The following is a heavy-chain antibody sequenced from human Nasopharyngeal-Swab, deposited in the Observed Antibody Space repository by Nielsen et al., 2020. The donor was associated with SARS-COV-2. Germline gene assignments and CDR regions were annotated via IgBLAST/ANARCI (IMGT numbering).Heavy chain of an antibody. CDR2: ISSSSSTI. D-gene: IGHD2-15*01. CDR3: ARGAGGGGEHAFDI. CDR1: GFTFSSYS. V-gene: IGHV3-48*04. Sequence: GGSLRLSCAASGFTFSSYSMNWVRQAPGKGLEWVSYISSSSSTIYYADSVKGRFTISRDNAKNSLYLQMNSLRAEDTAVYYCARGAGGGGEHAFDIWGQGTMVTVSS. J-gene: IGHJ3*02.